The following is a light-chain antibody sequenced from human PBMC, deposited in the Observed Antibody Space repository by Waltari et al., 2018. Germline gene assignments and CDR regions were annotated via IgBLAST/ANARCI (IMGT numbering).Light chain of an antibody. J-gene: IGKJ4*01. CDR1: QSVSSK. V-gene: IGKV3-15*01. Sequence: ETVMTQSPATLSVSPGERATLSCRASQSVSSKLAWYQQKPGQAPRLLIYGASTRATAIPARFSGSGSGTEFTLIINSLQSEDFAVYYCQQYNNWPLTFGGGTKVEIK. CDR2: GAS. CDR3: QQYNNWPLT.